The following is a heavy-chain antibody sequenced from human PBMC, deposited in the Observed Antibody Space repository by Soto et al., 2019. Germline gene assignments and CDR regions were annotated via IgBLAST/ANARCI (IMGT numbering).Heavy chain of an antibody. Sequence: SVKXSCKASGFTFTSSAVQWVRQARGQRLEWIGWIVVGSGNTNYAQKFQERVTITRDMSTSTAYMELSSLRSEDTAVYYCAAVGGSYYPRAFDIWGQGTMVTVSS. CDR3: AAVGGSYYPRAFDI. CDR2: IVVGSGNT. J-gene: IGHJ3*02. V-gene: IGHV1-58*01. D-gene: IGHD1-26*01. CDR1: GFTFTSSA.